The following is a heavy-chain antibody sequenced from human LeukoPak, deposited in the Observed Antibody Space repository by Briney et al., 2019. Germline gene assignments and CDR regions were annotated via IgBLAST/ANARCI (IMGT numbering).Heavy chain of an antibody. Sequence: GGSLRLSCAASGFTFSSYGMHWVRQAPGKGLEYASAISSNGSSTYYANSVKGRFTISRDNSKNTLYLQMGSLRAEDMAVYYCARVRGYSYGSSDYWGQGTLVTVSS. V-gene: IGHV3-64*01. J-gene: IGHJ4*02. CDR1: GFTFSSYG. CDR3: ARVRGYSYGSSDY. CDR2: ISSNGSST. D-gene: IGHD5-18*01.